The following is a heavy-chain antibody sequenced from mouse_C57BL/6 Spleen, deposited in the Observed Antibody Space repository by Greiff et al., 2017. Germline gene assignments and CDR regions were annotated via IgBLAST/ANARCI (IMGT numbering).Heavy chain of an antibody. CDR2: ISYDGSN. CDR1: GYSITSGYY. J-gene: IGHJ4*01. V-gene: IGHV3-6*01. Sequence: VQLKESGPGLVKPSQSLSLTCSVTGYSITSGYYWNWIRQFPGNKLEWMGYISYDGSNNYNPSLKNRIAITRDTSKNQFFLKLNSVTTEDTATYYCARERNYDAMDYWGQGTSVTVSS. CDR3: ARERNYDAMDY.